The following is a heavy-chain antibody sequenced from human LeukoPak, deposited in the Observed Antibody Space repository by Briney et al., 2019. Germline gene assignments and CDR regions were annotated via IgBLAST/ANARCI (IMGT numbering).Heavy chain of an antibody. Sequence: QTGGSLRLSCAASGFTFSSYAMHWVRQAPGKGLEWVAVISYDGSNKYYADSVKGRFTISRDNSKNTLYLQMSSLRAEDTAVYYCARVDETIAVAANDPPWFDYWGQGTLVTVSS. J-gene: IGHJ4*02. V-gene: IGHV3-30-3*01. CDR1: GFTFSSYA. CDR3: ARVDETIAVAANDPPWFDY. D-gene: IGHD6-19*01. CDR2: ISYDGSNK.